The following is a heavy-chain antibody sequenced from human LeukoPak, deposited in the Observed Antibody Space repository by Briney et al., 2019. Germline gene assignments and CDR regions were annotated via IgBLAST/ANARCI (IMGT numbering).Heavy chain of an antibody. D-gene: IGHD1-26*01. J-gene: IGHJ5*02. CDR2: IYYSGST. CDR3: ARRWELPYNWFDP. CDR1: GGSISSSSYY. Sequence: SETLSLTCTVSGGSISSSSYYWGWIRQPPGKGLEWIGSIYYSGSTYYNPSLKSRVTISVDTSKNQFSLKLSSVTAADTAVYYCARRWELPYNWFDPWGQGTLVTVSS. V-gene: IGHV4-39*07.